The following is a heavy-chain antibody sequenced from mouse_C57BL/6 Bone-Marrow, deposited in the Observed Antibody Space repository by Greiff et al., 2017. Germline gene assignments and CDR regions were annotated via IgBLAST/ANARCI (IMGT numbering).Heavy chain of an antibody. CDR3: ARDDYDGPWYIDV. D-gene: IGHD2-4*01. J-gene: IGHJ1*03. Sequence: QVQLQQSGSELRSPGSSVKLSCKDFDSAVFPIAYMSWVRQQPGHGFEWIGGILPSIGRTFYGEKFEDKATLDADTLSNTAYLELNSRTSEDSAIDDSARDDYDGPWYIDVWGTGTTVTVSS. V-gene: IGHV15-2*01. CDR1: DSAVFPIAY. CDR2: ILPSIGRT.